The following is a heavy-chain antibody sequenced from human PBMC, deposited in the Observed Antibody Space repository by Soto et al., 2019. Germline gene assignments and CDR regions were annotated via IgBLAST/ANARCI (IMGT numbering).Heavy chain of an antibody. CDR3: ASGYSGYDSSYYCIDV. CDR2: INPNSGGT. Sequence: ASVKVSCKASGYTFTGYYMHWVRQAPGQGLEWMGWINPNSGGTNYAQKFQGRVTMTRDTSISTAYMELSRLRSDDTAVYYCASGYSGYDSSYYCIDVCGQVPTVTASS. V-gene: IGHV1-2*02. D-gene: IGHD5-12*01. CDR1: GYTFTGYY. J-gene: IGHJ6*02.